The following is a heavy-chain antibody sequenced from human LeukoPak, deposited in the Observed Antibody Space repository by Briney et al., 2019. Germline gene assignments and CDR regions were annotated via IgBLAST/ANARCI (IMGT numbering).Heavy chain of an antibody. CDR1: TYSISSGYY. Sequence: SETLSLTCTVSTYSISSGYYWGWIRQPPGKGLEWIGSIYYSGSTYYNPSLKSRVTISVDTSKNQFSLKLSSVTAADTAVYYCARAPGGYSYGYPFDYWGQGTLVTVSS. J-gene: IGHJ4*02. D-gene: IGHD5-18*01. CDR2: IYYSGST. V-gene: IGHV4-38-2*02. CDR3: ARAPGGYSYGYPFDY.